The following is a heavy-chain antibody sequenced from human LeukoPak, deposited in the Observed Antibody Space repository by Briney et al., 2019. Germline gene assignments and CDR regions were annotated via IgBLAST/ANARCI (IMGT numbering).Heavy chain of an antibody. D-gene: IGHD5-18*01. J-gene: IGHJ1*01. V-gene: IGHV3-23*01. CDR1: GFTFSSYA. CDR2: ISGSGGST. CDR3: AKGLAAIEYFQH. Sequence: GGSLRLSCAASGFTFSSYAMSWVRQAPGKGLEWVSAISGSGGSTYYADSVKGRFTISRDNAKNTLDLQMKSLRAEDTAVYYCAKGLAAIEYFQHWGQGTLVTVSS.